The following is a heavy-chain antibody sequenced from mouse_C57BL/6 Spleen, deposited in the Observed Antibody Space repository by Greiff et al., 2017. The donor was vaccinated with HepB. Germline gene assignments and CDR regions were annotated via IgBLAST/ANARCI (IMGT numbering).Heavy chain of an antibody. Sequence: QVQLQQSGAELVRPGTSVKVSCKASGYAFTNYLIEWVKQRPGQGLEWIGVINPGSGGTNYNEKFKGKATLTADKSSSTAYMQLSSLTSEDSAVYFCARQGLTRGYYYAMDYWGQGTSVTVSS. CDR1: GYAFTNYL. V-gene: IGHV1-54*01. D-gene: IGHD3-1*01. CDR3: ARQGLTRGYYYAMDY. CDR2: INPGSGGT. J-gene: IGHJ4*01.